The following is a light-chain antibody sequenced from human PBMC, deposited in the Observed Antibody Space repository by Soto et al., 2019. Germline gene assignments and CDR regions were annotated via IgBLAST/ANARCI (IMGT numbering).Light chain of an antibody. CDR1: SSDVGTYNY. J-gene: IGLJ1*01. CDR3: CSYAASHTYV. CDR2: DVN. V-gene: IGLV2-11*01. Sequence: QSALTQPRSVSGSPGQSVTISCTGTSSDVGTYNYVSWYQQHPGKAPKLMIYDVNKRPSGVPDRFSGSKSGNTASLTISGLQAEDEADYYCCSYAASHTYVFGSGTKVTVL.